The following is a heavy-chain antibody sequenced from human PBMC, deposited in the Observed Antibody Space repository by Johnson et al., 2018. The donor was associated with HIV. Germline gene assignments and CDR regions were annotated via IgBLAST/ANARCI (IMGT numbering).Heavy chain of an antibody. V-gene: IGHV3-30*04. J-gene: IGHJ3*02. CDR2: MSYDGSNK. Sequence: QEQLVESGGGVVQPGRSLRLSCAASGFSFDDYAMHWVRQAPGKGLEWVAVMSYDGSNKYYVDSVKGRFTISRDNAKNSLYVRMNSLSAEDTAVYYCARERASSAFDIWGQGTMVTVSS. CDR1: GFSFDDYA. CDR3: ARERASSAFDI.